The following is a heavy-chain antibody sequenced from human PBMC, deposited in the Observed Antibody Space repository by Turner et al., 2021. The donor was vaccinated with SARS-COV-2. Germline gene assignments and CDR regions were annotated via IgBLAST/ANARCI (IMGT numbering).Heavy chain of an antibody. D-gene: IGHD1-1*01. CDR1: GFTFSSYA. J-gene: IGHJ4*02. Sequence: QVQLVESGGGVVKPGRSLRLSCAASGFTFSSYAMHWVRQAPGKGLEWVAVISYDGSNKFYADSVKGRFTISRDNSKNTLYLQMNSLRAEDTAVYYRARDQEGWKFDYWGQVTLVTVSS. CDR3: ARDQEGWKFDY. CDR2: ISYDGSNK. V-gene: IGHV3-30*04.